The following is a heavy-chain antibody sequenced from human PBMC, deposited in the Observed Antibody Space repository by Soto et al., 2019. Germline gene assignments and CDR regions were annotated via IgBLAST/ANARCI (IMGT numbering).Heavy chain of an antibody. CDR3: ARGDSNYGTYYYYGMDV. V-gene: IGHV1-69*13. CDR2: IIPIFGTA. D-gene: IGHD4-4*01. CDR1: GGTFSSYA. J-gene: IGHJ6*02. Sequence: PSVKVACKASGGTFSSYAISWVRQAPGQGLEWMGGIIPIFGTANYAQKFQGRVTITADESTSTAYMELSSLRSEDTAVYYCARGDSNYGTYYYYGMDVWGQGTTVTVSS.